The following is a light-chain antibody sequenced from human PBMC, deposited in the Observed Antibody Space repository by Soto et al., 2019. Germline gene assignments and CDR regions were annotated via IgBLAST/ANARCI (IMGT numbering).Light chain of an antibody. CDR3: SSYTSSGTLVV. Sequence: QSALTQPASVSGSPGQSITISCTGTSSDIGGYKYVSWYQQHPGKAPKLMIFEVSNRPSGVSNRFSGSKSGNTASLTISGRQADDEADYYCSSYTSSGTLVVFGGGTQLTVL. CDR2: EVS. J-gene: IGLJ2*01. CDR1: SSDIGGYKY. V-gene: IGLV2-14*01.